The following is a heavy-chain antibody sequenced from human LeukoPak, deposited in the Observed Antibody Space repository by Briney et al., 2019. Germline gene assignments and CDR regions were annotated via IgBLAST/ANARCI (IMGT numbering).Heavy chain of an antibody. J-gene: IGHJ6*02. CDR3: ARGFKYYDSSGYYYSGYYYYGMDV. D-gene: IGHD3-22*01. CDR2: IYHSGST. V-gene: IGHV4-4*02. Sequence: ASETLSLTCAVSGGTISSNYWWSWVRQPPGKGLEWIGEIYHSGSTNYNPSLKSRVTISVDTSKNQFSLKLSSVTAADTAVYYCARGFKYYDSSGYYYSGYYYYGMDVWGQGTTVTVSS. CDR1: GGTISSNYW.